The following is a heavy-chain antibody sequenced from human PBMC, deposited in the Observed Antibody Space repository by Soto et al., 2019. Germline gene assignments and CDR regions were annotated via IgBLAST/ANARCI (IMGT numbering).Heavy chain of an antibody. CDR3: ARQGPYGMDV. J-gene: IGHJ6*02. Sequence: QVQLQESGPGLVKPSETLSLTCTVSGGSISSYYWSWIRQPPGKGLEWIGYIYYSGSTNYNPSLKRRVKISVDTSKNEFSLKLSSVTAADTAVYYCARQGPYGMDVWGQGTTVTVSS. V-gene: IGHV4-59*08. CDR1: GGSISSYY. CDR2: IYYSGST.